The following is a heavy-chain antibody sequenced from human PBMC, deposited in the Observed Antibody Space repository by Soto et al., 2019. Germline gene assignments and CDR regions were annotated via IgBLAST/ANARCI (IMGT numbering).Heavy chain of an antibody. CDR2: MYYSGGA. CDR3: GRVVEGATRHTDFDS. J-gene: IGHJ5*01. Sequence: SETLSLTCAVSGVSIRNSHSFWVCIGQPPGKGLEFIGSMYYSGGANYNPSLKSRVTISLDTSKNQFSLTVNSVTAADTAIYYCGRVVEGATRHTDFDSWGQGTLVTVSS. V-gene: IGHV4-39*01. D-gene: IGHD2-15*01. CDR1: GVSIRNSHSF.